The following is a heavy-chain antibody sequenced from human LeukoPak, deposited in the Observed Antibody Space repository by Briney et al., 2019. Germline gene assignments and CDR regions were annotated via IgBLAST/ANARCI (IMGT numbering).Heavy chain of an antibody. V-gene: IGHV4-4*07. Sequence: SETLSLTCTVSGGSISSYYWSWIRQPPGKGLEWIGRMYSSGSTNYNPSLKSRVTMSIDMSSNQFSLRLFSVTAADTAVYYCARKLPGYSGYDYAIDYWGQGTLVTVSS. CDR3: ARKLPGYSGYDYAIDY. CDR1: GGSISSYY. CDR2: MYSSGST. J-gene: IGHJ4*02. D-gene: IGHD5-12*01.